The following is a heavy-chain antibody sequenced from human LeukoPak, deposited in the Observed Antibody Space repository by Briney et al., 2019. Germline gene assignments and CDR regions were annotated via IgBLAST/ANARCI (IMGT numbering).Heavy chain of an antibody. CDR3: ARYSGSYFDPFGTYGMDV. V-gene: IGHV3-21*01. CDR1: GFTFSSYS. Sequence: GGSLRLSCAASGFTFSSYSMNWVRQAPGKELEWVSSISSSSSYIYNSDSVKGRFTISRDNAKNSLYLQMNSLRAEDTAVYYCARYSGSYFDPFGTYGMDVWGQGTTVTVSS. J-gene: IGHJ6*02. CDR2: ISSSSSYI. D-gene: IGHD1-26*01.